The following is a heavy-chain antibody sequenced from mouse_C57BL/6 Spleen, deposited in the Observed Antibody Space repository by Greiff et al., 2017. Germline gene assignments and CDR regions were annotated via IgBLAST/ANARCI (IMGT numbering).Heavy chain of an antibody. J-gene: IGHJ1*03. CDR1: GFTFSSYA. CDR3: ARDGGVITTAGWYFDF. Sequence: EVMLVESGGGLVKPGGSLKLSCAASGFTFSSYAMSWVRQTPEKRLEWVATISDGGSYTYYPDNVKGRFTISRDNAKNNLYLQMSHLKSEDTAMYYCARDGGVITTAGWYFDFWGTGTTVTVSS. V-gene: IGHV5-4*03. D-gene: IGHD1-1*01. CDR2: ISDGGSYT.